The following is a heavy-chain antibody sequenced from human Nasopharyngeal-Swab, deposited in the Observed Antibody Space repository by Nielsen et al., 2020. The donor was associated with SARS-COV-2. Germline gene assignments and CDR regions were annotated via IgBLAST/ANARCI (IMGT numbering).Heavy chain of an antibody. CDR1: GFTFSSYW. V-gene: IGHV3-7*03. CDR3: AREVSGCSGGSCYSHYYYYMDV. Sequence: GESLKISCAASGFTFSSYWMSWVRQAPGKGLEWVAHIKQDGSEKYYVDSVKGRFTISRDNAKNSLYLQMNSLRAEDTAVYYCAREVSGCSGGSCYSHYYYYMDVWGKGTTVTVSS. D-gene: IGHD2-15*01. J-gene: IGHJ6*03. CDR2: IKQDGSEK.